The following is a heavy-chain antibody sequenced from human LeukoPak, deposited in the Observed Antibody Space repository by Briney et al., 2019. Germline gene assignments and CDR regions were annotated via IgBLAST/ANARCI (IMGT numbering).Heavy chain of an antibody. CDR1: GFTFSSYS. CDR2: ISSSSSYI. Sequence: PGGSLRLSCAASGFTFSSYSMNWVRQAPGKGLEWVSSISSSSSYIYYADSVKGRFTISRDNAKNSLYLQMNSLRAEDTAVYYCARDPTDIVVVPAAMPPAPYYFDYWGQGTLVTVSS. J-gene: IGHJ4*02. D-gene: IGHD2-2*01. CDR3: ARDPTDIVVVPAAMPPAPYYFDY. V-gene: IGHV3-21*01.